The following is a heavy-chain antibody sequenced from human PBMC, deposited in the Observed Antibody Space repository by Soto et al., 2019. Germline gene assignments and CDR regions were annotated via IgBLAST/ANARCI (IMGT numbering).Heavy chain of an antibody. CDR1: GFSFSSYS. V-gene: IGHV3-21*01. Sequence: EVQLVESGGGLVQPGGSLRLSCAASGFSFSSYSMNWVRQAPGKGLEWVSSISSSSSYIYYADSVKGRFTISRDNAKNSLYLQMNSLRAEDTAVYYCARDQTYYYDSSFDYWGQGTLVTVSS. CDR3: ARDQTYYYDSSFDY. CDR2: ISSSSSYI. J-gene: IGHJ4*02. D-gene: IGHD3-22*01.